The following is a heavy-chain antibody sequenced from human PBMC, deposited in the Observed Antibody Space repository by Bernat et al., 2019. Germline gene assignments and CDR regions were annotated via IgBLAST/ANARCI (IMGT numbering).Heavy chain of an antibody. CDR3: ARTAPDNYDILTGYFGRANWFDP. J-gene: IGHJ5*02. D-gene: IGHD3-9*01. CDR1: GGSFSGYY. V-gene: IGHV4-34*01. Sequence: QVQLQQWGAGLLKPSETLSLTCAVYGGSFSGYYWSWIRQPPGKGLEWIGEINHSGSTNYNPSLKSRVTISVDTSKNQFSLKLSSVTAADTAVYYCARTAPDNYDILTGYFGRANWFDPWGQGTLVTVSS. CDR2: INHSGST.